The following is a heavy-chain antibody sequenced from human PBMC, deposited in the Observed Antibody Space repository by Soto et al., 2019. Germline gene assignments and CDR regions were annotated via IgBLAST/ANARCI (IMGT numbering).Heavy chain of an antibody. V-gene: IGHV3-21*01. CDR2: ISSSSSYI. CDR3: ARDINVLLWLGESRRTDGMDV. CDR1: GFTFSSYS. D-gene: IGHD3-10*01. J-gene: IGHJ6*02. Sequence: GGSLRLSCAASGFTFSSYSMNWVRQAPGKGLEWVSSISSSSSYIYYADSVKGRFTISRDNAKNSLYLQMNSLRAEDTAVYYCARDINVLLWLGESRRTDGMDVWGQGTTVTVSS.